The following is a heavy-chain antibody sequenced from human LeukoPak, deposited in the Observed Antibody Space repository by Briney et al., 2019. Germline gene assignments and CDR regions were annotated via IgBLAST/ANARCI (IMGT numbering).Heavy chain of an antibody. V-gene: IGHV4-39*02. D-gene: IGHD6-13*01. CDR1: GGSISSSSYY. Sequence: SETLSLTCTVSGGSISSSSYYWGWIRQPPGKGLEWIGSIYYSGSTYYNPSLRSRVTISVDTSKNQFSLKLSSVTAADTAVYYCAREAAGLAPGDYWGQGTLVTVSS. CDR2: IYYSGST. J-gene: IGHJ4*02. CDR3: AREAAGLAPGDY.